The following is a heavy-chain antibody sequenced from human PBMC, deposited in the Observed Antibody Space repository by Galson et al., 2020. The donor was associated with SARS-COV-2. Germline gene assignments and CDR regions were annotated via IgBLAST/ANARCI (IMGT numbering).Heavy chain of an antibody. CDR2: ISHDGNKQ. Sequence: GGSLRLSCAASGFAFRTFGMHWVRQAPGKGLEWVAVISHDGNKQYYADSVSGRFTVSGDKSQKTVYLQMNSLRTEDTAVYYCAKGEIVIIPAAVPLYCDSGGQGTLVTVSS. J-gene: IGHJ4*02. V-gene: IGHV3-30*18. CDR3: AKGEIVIIPAAVPLYCDS. D-gene: IGHD2-15*01. CDR1: GFAFRTFG.